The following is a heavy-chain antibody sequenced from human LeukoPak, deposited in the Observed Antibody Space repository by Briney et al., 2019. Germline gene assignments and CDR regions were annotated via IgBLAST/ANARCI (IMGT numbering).Heavy chain of an antibody. CDR2: ISRGSGNTI. Sequence: GGSLRLSCAASGFTFSSFALNWVRQAPGKGLEWVSYISRGSGNTIYYEDSVKGRFTISRDNAKNSLFLQMTSLRDEDTAMYYCTLYYYDSSGYPSFDYWGQGTLVTVSS. CDR1: GFTFSSFA. V-gene: IGHV3-48*02. CDR3: TLYYYDSSGYPSFDY. D-gene: IGHD3-22*01. J-gene: IGHJ4*02.